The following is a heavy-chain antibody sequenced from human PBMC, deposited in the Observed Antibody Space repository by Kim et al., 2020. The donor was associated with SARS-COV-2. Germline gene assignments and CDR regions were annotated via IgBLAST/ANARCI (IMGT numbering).Heavy chain of an antibody. J-gene: IGHJ4*02. D-gene: IGHD4-17*01. CDR3: ASGTSVTTFDY. Sequence: TRYRTTFQSQVTISADKSISTAYLQWSSLEASDTAMYYCASGTSVTTFDYWGQGTLVTVSS. CDR2: T. V-gene: IGHV5-51*01.